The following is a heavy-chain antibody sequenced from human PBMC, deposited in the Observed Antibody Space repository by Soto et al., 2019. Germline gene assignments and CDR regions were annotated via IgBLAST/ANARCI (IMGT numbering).Heavy chain of an antibody. CDR2: IIPIFGTA. V-gene: IGHV1-69*12. CDR1: GGTYSSYA. J-gene: IGHJ4*02. Sequence: QVQLVQSGAEVKKPGSSVKVSCKASGGTYSSYAISWVRQAPGQGLEWMGGIIPIFGTANYAQKFQGRVTLDADEGTITAVMELVSLRSEDTGVYYCARGGRSPGSNFGYWGQGTLVIVSS. CDR3: ARGGRSPGSNFGY.